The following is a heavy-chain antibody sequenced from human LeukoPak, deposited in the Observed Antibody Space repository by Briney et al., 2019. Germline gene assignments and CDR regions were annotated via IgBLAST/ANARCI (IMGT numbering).Heavy chain of an antibody. J-gene: IGHJ5*02. CDR2: ISAYNGNT. CDR1: GYTFTSYG. D-gene: IGHD3-9*01. V-gene: IGHV1-18*01. CDR3: ARDEDILTGSGFDP. Sequence: ASVKVSCKASGYTFTSYGISWVRQAPGQGLERMGWISAYNGNTNYAQKLQGRVTMTTDTSTSTAYMELRSLRSDDTAVYYCARDEDILTGSGFDPWGQGTLVTVSS.